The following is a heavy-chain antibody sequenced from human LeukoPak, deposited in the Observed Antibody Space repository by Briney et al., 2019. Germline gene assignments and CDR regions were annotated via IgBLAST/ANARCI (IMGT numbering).Heavy chain of an antibody. J-gene: IGHJ4*02. CDR3: ARDYGAWSY. Sequence: PGGSLRLSCAASGFTFSSYSMNWVRQAPGKGLEWVSYISRRSSTIYYADSVKGRFTISRDNAKNSLYLQMNSLRAEDTAVYYCARDYGAWSYWGQGTLVTVSS. D-gene: IGHD4-17*01. CDR1: GFTFSSYS. CDR2: ISRRSSTI. V-gene: IGHV3-48*01.